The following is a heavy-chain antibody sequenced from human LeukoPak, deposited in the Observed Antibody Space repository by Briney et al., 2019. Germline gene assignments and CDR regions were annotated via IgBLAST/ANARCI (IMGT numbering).Heavy chain of an antibody. CDR1: GFTVSRNY. V-gene: IGHV3-48*03. CDR2: ISSSGSTI. Sequence: PGGSLRLSCAASGFTVSRNYMSWVRQAPGKGLEWVSYISSSGSTIYYADSVKGRFTISRDNAKNSLYLQMNSLRAEDTAVYYCAELGITMIGGVWGKGTTATISS. CDR3: AELGITMIGGV. D-gene: IGHD3-10*02. J-gene: IGHJ6*04.